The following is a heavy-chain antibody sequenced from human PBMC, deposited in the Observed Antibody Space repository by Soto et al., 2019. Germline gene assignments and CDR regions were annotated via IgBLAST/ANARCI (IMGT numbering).Heavy chain of an antibody. Sequence: QVQLVESGGGVVQPGRSLRLSCAASGFTFSSYGMHWVRQAPGKGLEWVAVISYDGSTKYYADSVKGRFTICRDNSKNTLYLQMNSLSAEDTAVYYCAKDGSYYDFWSGYFLTQYFQHWGQGTLVTVSS. CDR1: GFTFSSYG. J-gene: IGHJ1*01. D-gene: IGHD3-3*01. CDR2: ISYDGSTK. CDR3: AKDGSYYDFWSGYFLTQYFQH. V-gene: IGHV3-30*18.